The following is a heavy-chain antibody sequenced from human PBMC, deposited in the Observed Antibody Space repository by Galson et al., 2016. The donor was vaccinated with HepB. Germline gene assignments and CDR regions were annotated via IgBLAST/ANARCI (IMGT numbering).Heavy chain of an antibody. CDR2: ISYDGSNK. CDR1: GFIFNSYG. CDR3: AKVHGYFGSGSHHY. V-gene: IGHV3-30*18. J-gene: IGHJ4*02. D-gene: IGHD3-10*01. Sequence: SLRLSCAASGFIFNSYGMHWVRQAPGKGLEWVAVISYDGSNKYYADSVKGRFTISRDNSKNTLYLQMNSLRAEDTALYYCAKVHGYFGSGSHHYWGQGTLVTVSS.